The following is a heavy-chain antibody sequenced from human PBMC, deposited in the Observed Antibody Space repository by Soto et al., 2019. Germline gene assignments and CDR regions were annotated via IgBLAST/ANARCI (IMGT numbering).Heavy chain of an antibody. D-gene: IGHD4-17*01. J-gene: IGHJ4*02. V-gene: IGHV1-3*01. Sequence: GASVKVSCKASGYTFTSYAMHWVRQAPGQRLEWMGWINAGNGNTKYSQKFQGRVTITRDTSASTAYMELSSLRSEDTAVYYCARSSPTVTTFDYWGQGTLVTVSS. CDR3: ARSSPTVTTFDY. CDR2: INAGNGNT. CDR1: GYTFTSYA.